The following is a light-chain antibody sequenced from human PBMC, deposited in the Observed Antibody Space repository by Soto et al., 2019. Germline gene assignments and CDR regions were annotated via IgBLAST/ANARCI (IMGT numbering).Light chain of an antibody. V-gene: IGKV1-5*01. J-gene: IGKJ1*01. CDR3: QQYNSHSEA. CDR1: QRISRW. Sequence: DVPMTQSPSTISTSVGDRVTLTCRASQRISRWLAWYQQKPGKAAKLVMYDASSLDNGVLSRFSGSGSGTEFTLTIISLQPDDFVAYYCQQYNSHSEAFGQGTKVDIK. CDR2: DAS.